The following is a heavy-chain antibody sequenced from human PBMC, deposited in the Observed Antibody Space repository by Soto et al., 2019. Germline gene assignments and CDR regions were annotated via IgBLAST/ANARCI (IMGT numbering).Heavy chain of an antibody. V-gene: IGHV3-73*02. D-gene: IGHD6-6*01. Sequence: EVQLVESGGGLVQPGGSLKLSCAASGFTFSGSAMHWVRQASGKGLEWVGRIRSKANSYATAYAASVKGRFTISRDDSKNTAYLQMNSLKTEDTAVYYCTKSIAARTNWFDPWGQGTLVTVSS. CDR2: IRSKANSYAT. J-gene: IGHJ5*02. CDR1: GFTFSGSA. CDR3: TKSIAARTNWFDP.